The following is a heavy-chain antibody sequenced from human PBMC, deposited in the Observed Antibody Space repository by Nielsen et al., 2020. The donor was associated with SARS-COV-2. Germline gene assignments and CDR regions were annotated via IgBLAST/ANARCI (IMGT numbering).Heavy chain of an antibody. CDR3: ARRAEGLELWRRYFYYMDV. CDR1: GGSFSGYH. Sequence: SETLSLTCAVYGGSFSGYHWSWIRQSPGKGLEWIGEINHSGTTNYNPSLKSRVTISIDKSKKQFSLNLSSVTAADMAVYYCARRAEGLELWRRYFYYMDVWGKGTTVTVSS. D-gene: IGHD1-7*01. CDR2: INHSGTT. J-gene: IGHJ6*03. V-gene: IGHV4-34*01.